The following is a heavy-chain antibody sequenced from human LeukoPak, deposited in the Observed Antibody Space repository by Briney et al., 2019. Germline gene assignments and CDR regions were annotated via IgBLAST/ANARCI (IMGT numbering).Heavy chain of an antibody. Sequence: GESLKISCKGSGYSFPNYWIAWVRQMPGKGLEWMGIIYPRDSDTRYSPSFQGQVTISADKSISTAYLQWSSLKASDTAMYYCARLWTTVATGDPAPLYNWFDPWGQGTLVTVSS. CDR3: ARLWTTVATGDPAPLYNWFDP. J-gene: IGHJ5*02. CDR1: GYSFPNYW. CDR2: IYPRDSDT. D-gene: IGHD4-17*01. V-gene: IGHV5-51*01.